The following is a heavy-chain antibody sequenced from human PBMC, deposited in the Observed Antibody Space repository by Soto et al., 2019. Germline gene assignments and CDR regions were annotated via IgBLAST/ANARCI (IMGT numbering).Heavy chain of an antibody. V-gene: IGHV3-30*18. CDR2: ISYDGSNK. D-gene: IGHD3-22*01. Sequence: GGSLRLSCAASGFTFSSYGMHWVRQAPGKGLEWVAVISYDGSNKYYADSVKGRFTISRDNSKNTLYLQMNSLRAEDTAVYYCAKIVVAPGPTHDYWGQGTLVTVSS. J-gene: IGHJ4*02. CDR1: GFTFSSYG. CDR3: AKIVVAPGPTHDY.